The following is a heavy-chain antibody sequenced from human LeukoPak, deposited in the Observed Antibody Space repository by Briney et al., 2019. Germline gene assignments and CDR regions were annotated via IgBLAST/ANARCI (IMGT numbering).Heavy chain of an antibody. J-gene: IGHJ4*02. D-gene: IGHD4-17*01. Sequence: GGSLRLSCTVSGFTVSSNSMSWVRQAPGKGLEWVSFIYSDNTHYSDSVKGRFTISRDNSKNTLYLQMNSLRAEDTAVYYCARTGLTYLTTVTTWFAYWGQGTLVTVSS. CDR3: ARTGLTYLTTVTTWFAY. CDR2: IYSDNT. CDR1: GFTVSSNS. V-gene: IGHV3-53*01.